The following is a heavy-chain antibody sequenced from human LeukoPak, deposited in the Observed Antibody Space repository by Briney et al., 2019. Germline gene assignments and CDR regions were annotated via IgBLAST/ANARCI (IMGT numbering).Heavy chain of an antibody. CDR2: IYTSGST. CDR1: GGSISSYY. CDR3: ARDAYYYDSSGYYPFDY. V-gene: IGHV4-4*07. D-gene: IGHD3-22*01. J-gene: IGHJ4*02. Sequence: SETLSLTCTVSGGSISSYYWSWIRQPAGKGLEWIGRIYTSGSTNYNPSLKSRFTMSVDTSKNQFSLKLSSVTAADTAVYYCARDAYYYDSSGYYPFDYWGQGTLVTVSS.